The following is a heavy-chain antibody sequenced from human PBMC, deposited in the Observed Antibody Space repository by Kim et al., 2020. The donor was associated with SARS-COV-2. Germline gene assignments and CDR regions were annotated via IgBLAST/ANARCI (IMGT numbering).Heavy chain of an antibody. Sequence: GGSLRLSCAASGFTFSNAWMSWVRQAPGKGLEWDGRIKSKTDGGTTDYAAPVKGRFTISRDDSKNTLYLQMNSLKTEDTAVYYCTTGPDIVVVPAAIAYYYGMDVWGQGTTVTVSS. D-gene: IGHD2-2*01. CDR2: IKSKTDGGTT. J-gene: IGHJ6*02. CDR3: TTGPDIVVVPAAIAYYYGMDV. CDR1: GFTFSNAW. V-gene: IGHV3-15*01.